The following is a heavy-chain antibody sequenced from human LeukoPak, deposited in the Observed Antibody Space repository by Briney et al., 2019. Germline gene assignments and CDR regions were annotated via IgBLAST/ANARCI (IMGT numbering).Heavy chain of an antibody. CDR3: ARVLRGRNWFDP. V-gene: IGHV4-34*01. D-gene: IGHD1-26*01. CDR1: GKSFSGYY. Sequence: SETLSLTCAVYGKSFSGYYWSWIRQPPGKGLEWIGEINHSGSTNYNPSLKSRVTISVDTSKNQFSLKLSSVTAADTAVYYCARVLRGRNWFDPWGQGTLVTVSS. CDR2: INHSGST. J-gene: IGHJ5*02.